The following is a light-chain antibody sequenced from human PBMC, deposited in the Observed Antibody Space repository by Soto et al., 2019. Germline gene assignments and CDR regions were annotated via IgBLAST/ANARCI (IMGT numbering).Light chain of an antibody. CDR2: RND. CDR1: TSNIGSNY. V-gene: IGLV1-47*01. Sequence: QSVLTQPPSASGTPGQRVTISCSGSTSNIGSNYVYWYQHLPGTAPKLLIYRNDQRPSGVPDRFSGSKSGTSASLAISGLRSEDEADYYCAAWDDSRRGSVLFGGGTKVTVL. CDR3: AAWDDSRRGSVL. J-gene: IGLJ2*01.